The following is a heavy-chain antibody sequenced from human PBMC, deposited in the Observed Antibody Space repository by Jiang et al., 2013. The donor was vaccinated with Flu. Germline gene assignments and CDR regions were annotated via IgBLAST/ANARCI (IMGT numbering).Heavy chain of an antibody. D-gene: IGHD2-15*01. J-gene: IGHJ6*03. CDR3: ARVEEAFGGGSAYYYMDV. V-gene: IGHV1-69*01. Sequence: WVRQAPGQGLEWMGGIIPIFGTANYAQKFQGRVTITADESTSTAYMELSSLRSEDTAVYYCARVEEAFGGGSAYYYMDVWGKGTTVTVSS. CDR2: IIPIFGTA.